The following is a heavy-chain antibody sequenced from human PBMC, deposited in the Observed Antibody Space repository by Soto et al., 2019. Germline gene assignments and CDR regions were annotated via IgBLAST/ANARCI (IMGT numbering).Heavy chain of an antibody. CDR3: GGLGGYCHYLDV. D-gene: IGHD2-21*01. CDR1: GGSISSYY. J-gene: IGHJ6*03. Sequence: SETLSLTCTVSGGSISSYYWTCIRQPPGKRLEWIGYIYYSGSTNYNPSLKSRVTISVATSKTQFSLKLSSVTAADTAANYSGGLGGYCHYLDVWGKGTTVTVSS. V-gene: IGHV4-59*08. CDR2: IYYSGST.